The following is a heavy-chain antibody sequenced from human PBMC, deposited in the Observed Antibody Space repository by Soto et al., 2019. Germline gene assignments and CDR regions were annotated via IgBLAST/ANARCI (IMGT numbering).Heavy chain of an antibody. CDR3: ARGDCVGGTCYSLAGSFYYYMDV. Sequence: EVQLVESGGGLVQPGGSLRLSCAASGFTFSNYWMYWVRQAPGKGREWVSRINSDGSVSSHADSVKGRLTISSDNVKNTLYLHMDSLRAEDTAVYYCARGDCVGGTCYSLAGSFYYYMDVWGKGTTVTVFS. D-gene: IGHD2-15*01. V-gene: IGHV3-74*02. CDR2: INSDGSVS. CDR1: GFTFSNYW. J-gene: IGHJ6*03.